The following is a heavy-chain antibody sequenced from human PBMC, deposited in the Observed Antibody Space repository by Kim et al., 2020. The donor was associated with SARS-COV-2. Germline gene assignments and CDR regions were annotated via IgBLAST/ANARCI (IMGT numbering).Heavy chain of an antibody. CDR2: ISGSGGSI. J-gene: IGHJ4*02. CDR1: GFTFSSYA. CDR3: AKDGTPVLPWGDNFDY. D-gene: IGHD1-1*01. V-gene: IGHV3-23*01. Sequence: GGSLRLSCAASGFTFSSYAMSWVRQAPGKGLEWVSAISGSGGSIYYADSVKGRFTISRDNSKNKLYLQMNSLRAEDTAVYYCAKDGTPVLPWGDNFDYWGQGTLVTVSS.